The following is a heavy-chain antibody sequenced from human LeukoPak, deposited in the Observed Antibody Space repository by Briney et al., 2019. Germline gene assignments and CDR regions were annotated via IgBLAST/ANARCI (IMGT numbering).Heavy chain of an antibody. V-gene: IGHV3-48*04. CDR3: AREGNYCSSTSCYVPFDY. CDR1: GFTFSSYS. Sequence: GGSLRLSCAASGFTFSSYSMNWVRQAPGKGLEWVSYISSSSSTIYYADSVKGRFTISRDNAKNSLYLQMNSLRAEDTAVYYCAREGNYCSSTSCYVPFDYWGQGTLVTVSS. D-gene: IGHD2-2*01. J-gene: IGHJ4*02. CDR2: ISSSSSTI.